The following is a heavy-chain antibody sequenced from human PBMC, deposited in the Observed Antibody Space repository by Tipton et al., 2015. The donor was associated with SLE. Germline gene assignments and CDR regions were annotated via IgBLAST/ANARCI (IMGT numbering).Heavy chain of an antibody. Sequence: SLRLSCAASGFTFDDYGMHWVRQAPGKGLEWVSILFSAGHTYYADSVKGRFTISRDNSKNTVCLQMSSLRAEDTAVYYCAREDGGNSYLDYWGQGTLVTVSS. D-gene: IGHD4-23*01. J-gene: IGHJ4*02. CDR2: LFSAGHT. CDR3: AREDGGNSYLDY. CDR1: GFTFDDYG. V-gene: IGHV3-53*01.